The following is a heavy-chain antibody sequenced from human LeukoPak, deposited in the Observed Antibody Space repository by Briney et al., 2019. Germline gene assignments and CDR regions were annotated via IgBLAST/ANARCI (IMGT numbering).Heavy chain of an antibody. V-gene: IGHV3-23*01. D-gene: IGHD4-17*01. CDR2: ISGSGGST. Sequence: PGGSLRLSCAASGFTFGSYSMNWVRQAPGKGLEWVAAISGSGGSTYYADSVKGRFTISRDNSKYTLYLQMNSLRAEDTAVYYCAKIVDYGDSYWGQGTLVTVSS. CDR3: AKIVDYGDSY. J-gene: IGHJ4*02. CDR1: GFTFGSYS.